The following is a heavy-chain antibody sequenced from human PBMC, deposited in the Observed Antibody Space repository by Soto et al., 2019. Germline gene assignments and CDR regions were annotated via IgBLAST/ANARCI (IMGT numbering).Heavy chain of an antibody. CDR2: IYYSGST. V-gene: IGHV4-39*01. D-gene: IGHD3-10*01. J-gene: IGHJ5*02. CDR1: DSSIISSSYY. CDR3: XRHRGSFTTSTWFDP. Sequence: SGSVCHTCTVSDSSIISSSYYWGRIRQPPGKGLEWIGSIYYSGSTYYNPSLKSRVTISVDTSKNQFSLKLSSVTAADTAVYYCXRHRGSFTTSTWFDPWGQGTLVTVSS.